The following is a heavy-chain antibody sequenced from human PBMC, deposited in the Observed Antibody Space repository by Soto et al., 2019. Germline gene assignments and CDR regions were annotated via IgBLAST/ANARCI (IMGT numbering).Heavy chain of an antibody. V-gene: IGHV4-31*03. J-gene: IGHJ4*02. CDR3: ARGGGSTKVGY. D-gene: IGHD2-2*01. CDR1: GGSITSSGYY. CDR2: RSNSGST. Sequence: QVQLQESGPGLVKPSQTLSLTCTVSGGSITSSGYYWSWVRQHPGEGLEWIGFRSNSGSTSYDPSLKSRVTISVDTSSNQFSLSLKSVTAEDTAVYYCARGGGSTKVGYWGQGTRVTVSP.